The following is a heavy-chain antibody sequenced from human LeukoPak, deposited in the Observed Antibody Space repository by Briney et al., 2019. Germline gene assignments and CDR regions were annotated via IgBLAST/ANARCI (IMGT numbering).Heavy chain of an antibody. CDR2: IYYSGST. CDR1: GGSISSYY. D-gene: IGHD6-19*01. CDR3: ARALNDFSGWYYFDY. V-gene: IGHV4-59*01. Sequence: SETLSLTCTVSGGSISSYYWSWIRQPPGKGLEWIGYIYYSGSTNYNPSLKSRVTISVDTSKNQFSLKLSSVTAADTAVYYCARALNDFSGWYYFDYWGQGTLVTASS. J-gene: IGHJ4*02.